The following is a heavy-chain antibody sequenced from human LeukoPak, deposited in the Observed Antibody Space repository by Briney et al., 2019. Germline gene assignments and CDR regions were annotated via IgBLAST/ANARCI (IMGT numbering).Heavy chain of an antibody. J-gene: IGHJ3*02. CDR1: GGSFSGYY. D-gene: IGHD2-15*01. Sequence: KPSETLSLTCAGYGGSFSGYYWSWVRQPPGKGLGWIWEINHSGSTNYNPSLKSRVTISVDTSKNQFSLKLSSVTAADTAVYYCARASFRRGYCSGGSCLWAFDIWGQGTMVTVSS. V-gene: IGHV4-34*01. CDR3: ARASFRRGYCSGGSCLWAFDI. CDR2: INHSGST.